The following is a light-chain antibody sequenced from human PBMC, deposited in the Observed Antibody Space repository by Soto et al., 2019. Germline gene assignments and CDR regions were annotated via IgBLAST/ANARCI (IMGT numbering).Light chain of an antibody. CDR3: QQYNNYAFT. Sequence: DIHMTQSPSTLSASVGDRVTITCRASQNINSWLAWYQQKPGKAPKLLIYEASSLEKGVPSRFSGSGSGTEFTLTISSLQPEEFATYYCQQYNNYAFTFGPGTKVDIK. CDR2: EAS. J-gene: IGKJ3*01. V-gene: IGKV1-5*03. CDR1: QNINSW.